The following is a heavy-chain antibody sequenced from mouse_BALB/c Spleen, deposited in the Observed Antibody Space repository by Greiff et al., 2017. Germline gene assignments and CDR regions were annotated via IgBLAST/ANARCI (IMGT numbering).Heavy chain of an antibody. CDR1: GYTFTDYE. CDR3: NRSGGPTWFAY. J-gene: IGHJ3*01. CDR2: IDPETGGT. V-gene: IGHV1-15*01. Sequence: VQLLQSGAELVRPGASVTLSCKASGYTFTDYEMHWVKQTPVHGLEWIGAIDPETGGTAYNQKFKGKATLTADKSSSTAYMELRSLTSEDPAVYYCNRSGGPTWFAYWGQGTLVTVSA. D-gene: IGHD1-1*02.